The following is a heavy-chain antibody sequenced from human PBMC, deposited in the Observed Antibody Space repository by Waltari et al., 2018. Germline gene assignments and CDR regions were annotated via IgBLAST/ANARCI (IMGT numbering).Heavy chain of an antibody. CDR2: ISYTGTT. J-gene: IGHJ3*01. Sequence: QLHRQEAGPGLVKLSETLSLTCSVSVGSIISNRPYWAGIRQPPGKGLEWTATISYTGTTYYNPSLRSRVTISVDMAKNQFSLKLTSVTPADTAVYYCATYVGASIGTAAFDVWGQGTMVTVSS. D-gene: IGHD3-16*01. V-gene: IGHV4-39*01. CDR1: VGSIISNRPY. CDR3: ATYVGASIGTAAFDV.